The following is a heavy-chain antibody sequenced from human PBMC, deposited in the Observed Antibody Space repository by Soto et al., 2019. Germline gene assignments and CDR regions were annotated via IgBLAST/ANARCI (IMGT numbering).Heavy chain of an antibody. J-gene: IGHJ4*02. CDR2: IYYSGST. Sequence: SETLSLACTLSSASISRGGYYWSWIRQHRGKGLEWIGYIYYSGSTYYKPSLKSRVTISVDTSKNQFSLKLSSVTAADTAVYYCARLDSSGYYYGYYFDYWGQGTLVTVS. CDR1: SASISRGGYY. D-gene: IGHD3-22*01. CDR3: ARLDSSGYYYGYYFDY. V-gene: IGHV4-31*03.